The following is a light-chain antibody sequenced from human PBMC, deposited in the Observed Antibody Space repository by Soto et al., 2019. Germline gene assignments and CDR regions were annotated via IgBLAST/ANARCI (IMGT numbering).Light chain of an antibody. J-gene: IGLJ1*01. Sequence: QSALTQPPSASGSPGQSVTISCTGTSSDVGGYNYVSWYQQHPGKVPKLMVYEVNKRPSGVPDRFSGSKSGNTASLTVSGLQADDEAGYYCTSYAGGHNVFGTGTKLTVL. CDR1: SSDVGGYNY. V-gene: IGLV2-8*01. CDR3: TSYAGGHNV. CDR2: EVN.